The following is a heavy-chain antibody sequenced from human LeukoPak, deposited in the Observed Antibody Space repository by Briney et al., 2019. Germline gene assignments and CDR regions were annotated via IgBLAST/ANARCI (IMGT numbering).Heavy chain of an antibody. V-gene: IGHV1-69*13. CDR1: GGTFSSYA. D-gene: IGHD6-19*01. CDR3: ARVASRGFIGSGWYEVEYFDY. Sequence: ASVKVSCKASGGTFSSYAISWVRQAPGQGLEWMGGIIPIFGTANYAQKFQGRVTITADESTSTAYMELSSLRSEDTAVYYCARVASRGFIGSGWYEVEYFDYWGQGTLVTVSS. CDR2: IIPIFGTA. J-gene: IGHJ4*02.